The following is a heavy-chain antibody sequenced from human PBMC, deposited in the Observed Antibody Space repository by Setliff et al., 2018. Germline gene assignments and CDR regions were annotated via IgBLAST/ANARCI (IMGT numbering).Heavy chain of an antibody. J-gene: IGHJ5*02. D-gene: IGHD3-10*01. Sequence: SETLSLTCTVSGGSISSSSYYWGWIRQPPGKGLEWIGSIYYSGSTYYNPSLKSRVTISVDTSKNQFSLKLSSVTAADTAVYYCARDRGVIDMVRGVIIPNWFDPWGQGTLGTVS. CDR3: ARDRGVIDMVRGVIIPNWFDP. CDR2: IYYSGST. CDR1: GGSISSSSYY. V-gene: IGHV4-39*07.